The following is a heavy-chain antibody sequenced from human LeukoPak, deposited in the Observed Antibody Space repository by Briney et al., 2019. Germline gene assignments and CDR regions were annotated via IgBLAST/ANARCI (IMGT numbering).Heavy chain of an antibody. CDR3: AKDIVDDYDSSGIDYFEY. V-gene: IGHV3-43*02. D-gene: IGHD3-22*01. Sequence: PGGSLRLSCAASGFTFDDYAMHWVRQAPGKGLEWVSLISGDGGSTYYADSVKGRFTISRDNSKNSLYLQMNSLRPEDTALYYCAKDIVDDYDSSGIDYFEYWGQGTLVTVSS. J-gene: IGHJ4*02. CDR1: GFTFDDYA. CDR2: ISGDGGST.